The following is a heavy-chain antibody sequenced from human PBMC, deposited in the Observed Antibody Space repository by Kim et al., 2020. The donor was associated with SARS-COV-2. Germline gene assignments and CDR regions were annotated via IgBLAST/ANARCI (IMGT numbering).Heavy chain of an antibody. CDR2: NHSGST. D-gene: IGHD3-16*01. J-gene: IGHJ4*02. V-gene: IGHV4-34*01. Sequence: NHSGSTNYNPSLKSRVTISVDTSKNQFSLKLSSVTAADTAVYYCASIMGGWGQGTLVTVSS. CDR3: ASIMGG.